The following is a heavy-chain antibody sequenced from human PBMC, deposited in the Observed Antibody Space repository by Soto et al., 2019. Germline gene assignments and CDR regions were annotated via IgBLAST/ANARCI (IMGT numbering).Heavy chain of an antibody. Sequence: ASVKVSCKASGYTFTSYAMHWVRQAPGQRLGWMGWINAGNGNTKYSQKFQGRVTITRDTSASTAYMELSSLRSEDTAVYYCARTIEVRFLEWSRIYGMDVWGQGTTVTVSS. CDR2: INAGNGNT. D-gene: IGHD3-3*01. V-gene: IGHV1-3*01. J-gene: IGHJ6*02. CDR3: ARTIEVRFLEWSRIYGMDV. CDR1: GYTFTSYA.